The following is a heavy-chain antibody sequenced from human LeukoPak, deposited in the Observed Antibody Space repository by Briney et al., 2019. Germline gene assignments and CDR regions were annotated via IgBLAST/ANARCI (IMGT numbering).Heavy chain of an antibody. J-gene: IGHJ4*02. CDR3: AKRKGTTVTVYYFDY. Sequence: ETLSLTCTVSGGSISSSSYYWGWIRQAPGKGLEWVPGISGSGGSTNYADSVRGRFTISRDNSKNTLYLQMNSLRAEDTAVYYCAKRKGTTVTVYYFDYWGQGTLVTVSS. CDR1: GGSISSSSYY. CDR2: ISGSGGST. V-gene: IGHV3-23*01. D-gene: IGHD4-17*01.